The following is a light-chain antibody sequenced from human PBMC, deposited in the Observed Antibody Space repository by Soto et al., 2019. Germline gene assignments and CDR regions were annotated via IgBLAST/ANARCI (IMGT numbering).Light chain of an antibody. V-gene: IGKV1-5*03. CDR1: QTLTSW. CDR3: QQYNSYPYT. J-gene: IGKJ2*01. Sequence: DIQMTQSPSTLSASVGDRVTVTCRASQTLTSWLAWYQQKPGKAPKLLIYKTSTLEGGVPSRFSGSGSGTEFTLTISSLQPDDFATYYCQQYNSYPYTFGQGTKLEI. CDR2: KTS.